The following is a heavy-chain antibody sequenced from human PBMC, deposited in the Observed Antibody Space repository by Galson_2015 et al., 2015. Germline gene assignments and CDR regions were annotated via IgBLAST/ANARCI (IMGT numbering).Heavy chain of an antibody. V-gene: IGHV3-43*02. D-gene: IGHD3-10*01. Sequence: SLRLSCAASGFTFDDYAMHWVRHAPGKGLEWVSLISGDGGSTYYADSVKGRFTISRDNSKNSLYLQMNSLRTEDTALYYCAEDLSSGSYSYYYYGMDVWGQGTTVTVSS. J-gene: IGHJ6*02. CDR3: AEDLSSGSYSYYYYGMDV. CDR2: ISGDGGST. CDR1: GFTFDDYA.